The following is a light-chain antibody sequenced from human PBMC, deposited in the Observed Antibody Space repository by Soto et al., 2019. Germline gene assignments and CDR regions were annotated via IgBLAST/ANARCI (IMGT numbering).Light chain of an antibody. CDR1: QSVSSN. V-gene: IGKV3-15*01. CDR2: TAS. J-gene: IGKJ2*01. CDR3: QQYNNWPYT. Sequence: EIVMTQSPATLPVSPGERATLSCRASQSVSSNLAWYQQKPDQAPRLLIYTASTRATGIPARFSGSGSGTEFTLTIGSLQSEDFAVYFCQQYNNWPYTFGQGTKLEIK.